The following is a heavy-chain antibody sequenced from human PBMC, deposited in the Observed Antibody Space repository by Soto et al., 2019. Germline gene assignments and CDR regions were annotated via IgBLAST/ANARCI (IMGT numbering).Heavy chain of an antibody. J-gene: IGHJ4*01. V-gene: IGHV3-30*18. CDR1: RLTFSSYG. Sequence: VRSLGLSCAASRLTFSSYGMHWFRQAHGKGLEWVALISYYGSKKYYADSVKGRFTISRDNSKNTVYLQMDRLRPEDTAVYHCAKVGGSYYYFDFWGHGTLVTV. D-gene: IGHD1-26*01. CDR3: AKVGGSYYYFDF. CDR2: ISYYGSKK.